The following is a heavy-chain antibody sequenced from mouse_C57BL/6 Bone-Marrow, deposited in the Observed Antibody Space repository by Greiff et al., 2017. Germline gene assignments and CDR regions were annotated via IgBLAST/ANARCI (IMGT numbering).Heavy chain of an antibody. D-gene: IGHD4-1*01. CDR2: ISGGGGNT. CDR1: GFTFSSYT. V-gene: IGHV5-9*01. CDR3: ARDEPGTGYFDY. J-gene: IGHJ2*01. Sequence: EVTLVESGGGLVKPGGSLKLSCAASGFTFSSYTMSLVRQTPEKRLEWVATISGGGGNTYYPDRVKGRFTVSRDNAKNTLYLQMSSLRSEDTAVYYCARDEPGTGYFDYWGQGTTLTVSS.